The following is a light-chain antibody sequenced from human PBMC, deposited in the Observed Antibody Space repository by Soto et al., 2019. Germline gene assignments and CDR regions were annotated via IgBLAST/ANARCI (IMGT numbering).Light chain of an antibody. V-gene: IGKV3-11*01. Sequence: TQSPATLSVSPGERATLSCRASQSVSSYLAWYQQKPGQAPTLLIYDASNMATGIPARFSGSGSGTDSTLTISSLEPEDFAVYYCQQRRNWPPWTFGQGTKVDIK. CDR3: QQRRNWPPWT. CDR2: DAS. J-gene: IGKJ1*01. CDR1: QSVSSY.